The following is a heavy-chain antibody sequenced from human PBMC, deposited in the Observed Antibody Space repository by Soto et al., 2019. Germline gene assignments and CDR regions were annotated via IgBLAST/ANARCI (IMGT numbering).Heavy chain of an antibody. CDR2: ISSSGDAT. CDR3: ANNGDFWSWGMDV. Sequence: GGSLRLSCAASGFTFSTYAMTWVRQAPGKGLEWVSIISSSGDATYYLDSVKGRFTISRDNSRNTLNLQMHSLRAEDTAVYYCANNGDFWSWGMDVWAKGTTVTVFS. J-gene: IGHJ6*04. V-gene: IGHV3-23*01. D-gene: IGHD3-3*01. CDR1: GFTFSTYA.